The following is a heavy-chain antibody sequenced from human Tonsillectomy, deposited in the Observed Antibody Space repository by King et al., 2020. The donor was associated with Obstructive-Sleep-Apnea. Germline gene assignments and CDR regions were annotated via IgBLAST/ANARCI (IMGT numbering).Heavy chain of an antibody. CDR2: IRYDGNMK. V-gene: IGHV3-30*02. CDR3: AKDAAITGTLDY. CDR1: GFTFSSYG. J-gene: IGHJ4*02. D-gene: IGHD1-7*01. Sequence: VQLVESGGGVVQPGRSLRLSCEASGFTFSSYGMHLGRQAPGKGLEWVSFIRYDGNMKYYSGSVKGRFTISRENPKNTLYLQMDDLRTEDTAVYYCAKDAAITGTLDYWGQGILVTVSS.